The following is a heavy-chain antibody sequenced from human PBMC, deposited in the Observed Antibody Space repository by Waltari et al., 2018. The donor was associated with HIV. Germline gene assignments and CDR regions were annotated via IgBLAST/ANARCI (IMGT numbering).Heavy chain of an antibody. Sequence: EVQLVESGGGLVQPGRSLRLSCAASGFTFDDYAMHWVRQVSGKGLEGVSGISLNSDSTGYADSVKGRFTISRDNAKTSLYLQMNSLRTEDTALYYCAKAESFFHPPDYWGQGTLVTVSS. CDR3: AKAESFFHPPDY. CDR2: ISLNSDST. V-gene: IGHV3-9*01. CDR1: GFTFDDYA. J-gene: IGHJ4*02. D-gene: IGHD1-26*01.